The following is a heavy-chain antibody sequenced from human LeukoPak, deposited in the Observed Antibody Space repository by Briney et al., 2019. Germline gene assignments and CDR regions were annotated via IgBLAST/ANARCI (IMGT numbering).Heavy chain of an antibody. Sequence: ASVKVSCKASGYIFTGYYIHWVRQAPGQGLEWMGWINPNSGDTNYAQKFQGRVTMTRDTSISTVYMELSRLRSGDSAVYYCARGEYYYDSSPDYWGQGTLVTVSS. D-gene: IGHD3-22*01. CDR2: INPNSGDT. CDR1: GYIFTGYY. V-gene: IGHV1-2*02. CDR3: ARGEYYYDSSPDY. J-gene: IGHJ4*02.